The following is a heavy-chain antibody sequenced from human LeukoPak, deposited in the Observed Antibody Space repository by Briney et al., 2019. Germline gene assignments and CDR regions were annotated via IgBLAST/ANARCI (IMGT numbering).Heavy chain of an antibody. J-gene: IGHJ4*02. Sequence: GGSLRLSCAASGFTVSSSYMSWVRQAPGKGLEWVSIIYYDGTTYYADSVKGRFTISRDNSKSTLYLQMNSLRAEDTAVYYCARGDLYYDFWSGSTLNFDYWGQGTLVTVSS. CDR3: ARGDLYYDFWSGSTLNFDY. D-gene: IGHD3-3*01. V-gene: IGHV3-53*01. CDR1: GFTVSSSY. CDR2: IYYDGTT.